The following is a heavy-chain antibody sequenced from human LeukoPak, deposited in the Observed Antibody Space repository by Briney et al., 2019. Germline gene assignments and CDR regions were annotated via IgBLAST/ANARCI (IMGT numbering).Heavy chain of an antibody. D-gene: IGHD5-12*01. J-gene: IGHJ6*03. CDR3: AKGRRYSGYDSGSYYYYMDV. CDR1: GISLSNYA. V-gene: IGHV3-23*01. CDR2: ISERGGST. Sequence: GGSLRLSCVVSGISLSNYAMTWVRQAPGKGLEWVSYISERGGSTTYADSVKGRFTISRDNSKNTLYLQMNSLRAEDTAVYYCAKGRRYSGYDSGSYYYYMDVWGKGTTVTVSS.